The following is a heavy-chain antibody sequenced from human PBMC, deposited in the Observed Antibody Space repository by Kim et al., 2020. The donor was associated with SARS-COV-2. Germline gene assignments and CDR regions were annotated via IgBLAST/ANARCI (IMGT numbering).Heavy chain of an antibody. CDR2: ISSSANMI. Sequence: GGSLRLSCAASGFTFSSYEMNWVRQAPGKGLEWVSYISSSANMIFYADSVKGRFAISRDNAKNSLFLEMNSLRAEDTAVYYCARDQRFGSYGMDVWGQGTTVTVS. J-gene: IGHJ6*02. V-gene: IGHV3-48*03. CDR3: ARDQRFGSYGMDV. CDR1: GFTFSSYE. D-gene: IGHD3-10*01.